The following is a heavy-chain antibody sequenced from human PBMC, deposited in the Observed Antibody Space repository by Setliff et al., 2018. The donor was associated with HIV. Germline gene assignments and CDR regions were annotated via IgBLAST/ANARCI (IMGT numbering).Heavy chain of an antibody. V-gene: IGHV1-2*06. Sequence: ASVKVSCKASGYTFTGYYIHWVRQAPGQGLQWMGRINPNIGSTNYAQNFQGRATMTRDTSVNTAFMELSGLRSDDTAMYFCARQLSNSLDYWGQGTLVTVSS. CDR1: GYTFTGYY. CDR2: INPNIGST. D-gene: IGHD7-27*01. J-gene: IGHJ4*02. CDR3: ARQLSNSLDY.